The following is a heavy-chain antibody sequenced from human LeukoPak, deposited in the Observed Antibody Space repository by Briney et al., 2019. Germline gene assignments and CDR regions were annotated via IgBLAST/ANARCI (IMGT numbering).Heavy chain of an antibody. CDR2: ISFDGTNK. V-gene: IGHV3-30*14. D-gene: IGHD2-21*01. Sequence: GGSLRLSCEASGFRFNDHAMHWVRQAPGKGLEWVAVISFDGTNKYYADSVDGRFTISRVNSKNTVFLRMDSLRREDTAVYFCASDFGDYQPVDYWGQGTLVTVSS. J-gene: IGHJ4*02. CDR3: ASDFGDYQPVDY. CDR1: GFRFNDHA.